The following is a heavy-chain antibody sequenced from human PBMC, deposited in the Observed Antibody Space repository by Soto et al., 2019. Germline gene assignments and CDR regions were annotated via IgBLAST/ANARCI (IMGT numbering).Heavy chain of an antibody. D-gene: IGHD2-8*01. Sequence: ASVKVSCKASGYTFTGFYMHWVRQAPGQGLEWMGRINPDSGDTDHAEKFKGRVTMTRDTSNSTAYMELTRLTSDDTAVYHCAIGVGVPDPHRALDYCGQGTPVTVSS. CDR3: AIGVGVPDPHRALDY. V-gene: IGHV1-2*06. J-gene: IGHJ4*02. CDR1: GYTFTGFY. CDR2: INPDSGDT.